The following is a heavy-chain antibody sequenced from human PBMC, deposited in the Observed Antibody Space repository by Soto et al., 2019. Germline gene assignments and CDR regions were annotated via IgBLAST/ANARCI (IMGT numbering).Heavy chain of an antibody. D-gene: IGHD3-3*01. V-gene: IGHV3-23*01. J-gene: IGHJ4*02. CDR1: GFTFSSCA. Sequence: HPGGSLRLSCAASGFTFSSCAVSWVRQAPGKGLEWVSAISGSGGSTFYADSVKGRFTISRDNSKNTLYLQMNSLRADDTAVYYCAKGGGSVYSSIDYWGQGTPVTVSS. CDR3: AKGGGSVYSSIDY. CDR2: ISGSGGST.